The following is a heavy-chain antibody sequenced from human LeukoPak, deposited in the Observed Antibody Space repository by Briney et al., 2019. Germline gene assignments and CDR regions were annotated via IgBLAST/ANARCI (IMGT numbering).Heavy chain of an antibody. J-gene: IGHJ4*02. CDR1: GGSISSGSYY. CDR2: IYTSGST. CDR3: ASAGYCSGDSCYLNPLDY. V-gene: IGHV4-61*02. D-gene: IGHD2-15*01. Sequence: RPSETLSLTCTVSGGSISSGSYYWSWIRQPGGKGLEWIGRIYTSGSTNYNPSLKSRVTISVDTSKNQFSLKLRSVTAADTAVYYCASAGYCSGDSCYLNPLDYWGQGTLVTVSS.